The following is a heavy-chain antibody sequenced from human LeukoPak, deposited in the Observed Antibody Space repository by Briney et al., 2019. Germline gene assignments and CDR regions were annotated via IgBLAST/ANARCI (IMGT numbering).Heavy chain of an antibody. CDR3: VRSLRSADF. J-gene: IGHJ4*02. V-gene: IGHV3-74*01. CDR2: ITNDGSST. Sequence: GGSLRLSCAASGLTFSSHWMHWVRQAPGKGLVWVSRITNDGSSTTYADSVKGRFTISRDNAKNTLFLQMDSLRPEDTAVYYCVRSLRSADFWGQETLVTVSS. CDR1: GLTFSSHW.